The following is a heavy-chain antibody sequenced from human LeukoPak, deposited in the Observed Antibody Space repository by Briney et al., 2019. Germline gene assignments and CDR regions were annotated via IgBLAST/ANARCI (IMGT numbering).Heavy chain of an antibody. J-gene: IGHJ6*02. CDR1: GFTFSSYG. V-gene: IGHV3-30*02. CDR3: AKAGHCSSTSCLYYYYGMDV. CDR2: IRYDGSNK. D-gene: IGHD2-2*01. Sequence: GGSLRLSCAASGFTFSSYGMHWVRQAPGKGLGWVAFIRYDGSNKYYADSVKGRFTISRDNSKNTLYLQMNSLRAEDTAVYYCAKAGHCSSTSCLYYYYGMDVWGQGTTVTVSS.